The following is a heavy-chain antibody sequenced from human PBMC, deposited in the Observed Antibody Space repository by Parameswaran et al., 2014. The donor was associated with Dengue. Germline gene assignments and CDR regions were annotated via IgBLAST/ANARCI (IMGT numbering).Heavy chain of an antibody. CDR2: ISGSGGST. CDR3: AKAGVRHDDYIWGSYPDY. CDR1: GFTFSSYA. V-gene: IGHV3-23*01. J-gene: IGHJ4*02. D-gene: IGHD3-16*02. Sequence: GSLRLSCAASGFTFSSYAMSWVRQAPGKGLEWVSAISGSGGSTYYADSVKGRFTISRDNSKNTLYLQMNSLRAEDTAVYYCAKAGVRHDDYIWGSYPDYWGQGTLVTVSS.